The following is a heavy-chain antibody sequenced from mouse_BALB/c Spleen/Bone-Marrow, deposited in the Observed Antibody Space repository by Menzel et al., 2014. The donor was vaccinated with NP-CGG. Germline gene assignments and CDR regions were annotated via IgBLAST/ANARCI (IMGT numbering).Heavy chain of an antibody. V-gene: IGHV1-4*01. J-gene: IGHJ2*01. CDR3: AREGSYEGDSGHFVF. CDR1: GYSFTSFT. CDR2: IVPSSAYS. Sequence: LVESGAELARPGASVRMSCKASGYSFTSFTMHWLKPRPGQGLEWIAYIVPSSAYSNYNQKFKDKATLTADRSSSTEYMQLSSLISEDSAVYYCAREGSYEGDSGHFVFWGPGTTLTVSS. D-gene: IGHD2-3*01.